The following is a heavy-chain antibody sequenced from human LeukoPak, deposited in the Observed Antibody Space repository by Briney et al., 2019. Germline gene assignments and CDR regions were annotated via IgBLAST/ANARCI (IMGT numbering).Heavy chain of an antibody. Sequence: ASVKVSCKASGYTFTGYYMHWVRQAPGQGLEWMGWINPNSGGTNYAQKFQGWVTMTRDTSISTAYMELSRLRSDDTAVYYCARDGPKLDLYSSSSGYYYGMDVWGQGTTVTVSS. J-gene: IGHJ6*02. CDR3: ARDGPKLDLYSSSSGYYYGMDV. CDR2: INPNSGGT. V-gene: IGHV1-2*04. D-gene: IGHD6-6*01. CDR1: GYTFTGYY.